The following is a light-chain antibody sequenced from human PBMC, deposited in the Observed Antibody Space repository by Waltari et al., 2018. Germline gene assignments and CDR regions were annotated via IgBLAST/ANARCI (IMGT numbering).Light chain of an antibody. CDR1: ESIDTY. V-gene: IGKV1-39*01. J-gene: IGKJ3*01. CDR2: AAS. Sequence: DIRMTQSPSSRSACVGDRVTITCRVSESIDTYLSWYQHKPGKAPVPLIYAASILKGGVPSRFTGSGTGTYFTLTINSLQAEDVATYYCQQSYTPPFTFGPGTKVD. CDR3: QQSYTPPFT.